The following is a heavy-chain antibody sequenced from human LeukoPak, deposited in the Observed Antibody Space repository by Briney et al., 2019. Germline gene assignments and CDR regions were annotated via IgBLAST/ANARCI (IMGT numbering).Heavy chain of an antibody. CDR3: ARDGYCSGGRCYGMDV. D-gene: IGHD2-15*01. V-gene: IGHV3-74*01. CDR1: GCTLSNYW. Sequence: GGSLRLTCAASGCTLSNYWMHWVRQPPGKGLVWVSRVNSDGTSTNYADSVKGRFTISRDNAKNTLYLQMYSLRAEDTAVYYCARDGYCSGGRCYGMDVWGQGTTVTVSS. CDR2: VNSDGTST. J-gene: IGHJ6*02.